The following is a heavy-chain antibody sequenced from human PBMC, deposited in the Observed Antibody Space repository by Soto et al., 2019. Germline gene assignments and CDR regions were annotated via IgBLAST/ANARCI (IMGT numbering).Heavy chain of an antibody. D-gene: IGHD2-21*01. CDR3: ARRWGGTFDY. CDR1: GGSISSYY. J-gene: IGHJ4*02. CDR2: IYYSGST. V-gene: IGHV4-59*01. Sequence: SDTLSLTCTASGGSISSYYWSWIRQPPGKGLEWIGYIYYSGSTNYNPSLKSRVTISVDTSKNQFSLKLSSVTAADTAVYYCARRWGGTFDYWGQGTLVTVS.